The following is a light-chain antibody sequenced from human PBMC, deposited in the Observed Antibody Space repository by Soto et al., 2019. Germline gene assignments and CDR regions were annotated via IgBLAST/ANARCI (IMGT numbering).Light chain of an antibody. CDR1: SSDVGGYNY. V-gene: IGLV2-14*03. CDR3: SSDTSDTPGV. J-gene: IGLJ1*01. Sequence: QSALTQPASVSGSPGQSIAISCTGTSSDVGGYNYVSWYQQHPGKAPKLMIYDVTTRPSGVSNRFSGSKSGNTAALTISGLQAEDEADYYCSSDTSDTPGVFGTGTKLTVL. CDR2: DVT.